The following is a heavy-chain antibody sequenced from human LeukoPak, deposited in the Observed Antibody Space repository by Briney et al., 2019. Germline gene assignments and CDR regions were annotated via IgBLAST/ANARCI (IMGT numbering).Heavy chain of an antibody. V-gene: IGHV3-43D*03. CDR1: GFTFGDYA. CDR3: AKDRQYGDYGGGDFYDS. D-gene: IGHD4-17*01. Sequence: GGSLRLSCAASGFTFGDYAVHWVRQAPGKGLQWISSINWVGDTTSYADSVKGRFTISRDNTKSSLYLQMHSLRSEDTALYYCAKDRQYGDYGGGDFYDSWGQGTLVTVSS. J-gene: IGHJ4*02. CDR2: INWVGDTT.